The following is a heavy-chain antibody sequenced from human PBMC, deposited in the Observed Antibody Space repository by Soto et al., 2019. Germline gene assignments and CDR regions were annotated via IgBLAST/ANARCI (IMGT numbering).Heavy chain of an antibody. CDR1: GFIFSTYA. Sequence: EVKLVESGGGLVQPGGSLRLSCATSGFIFSTYAMHWVRQAPGKGLEYVSAISSNGRSTYYANSVKGRFTISRDNSKNTLYLQMYRLRAEDMAVYYCARDRCTNGVCYAPADDWGQGTLVTVSS. CDR3: ARDRCTNGVCYAPADD. D-gene: IGHD2-8*01. V-gene: IGHV3-64*01. J-gene: IGHJ1*01. CDR2: ISSNGRST.